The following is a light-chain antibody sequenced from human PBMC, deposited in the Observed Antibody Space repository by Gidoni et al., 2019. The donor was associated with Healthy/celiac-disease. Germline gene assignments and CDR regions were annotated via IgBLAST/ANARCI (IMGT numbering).Light chain of an antibody. CDR2: KAS. J-gene: IGKJ1*01. CDR3: KQYSSYSWT. CDR1: QTLSSW. Sequence: DIQITQSPPTLSAFVGDRVTITCRASQTLSSWLDWYQQKPGKAPKLLISKASTLESGVPSRFSGSGAGTEFALTISSLEADDFATYYCKQYSSYSWTFGQGTKVEIK. V-gene: IGKV1-5*03.